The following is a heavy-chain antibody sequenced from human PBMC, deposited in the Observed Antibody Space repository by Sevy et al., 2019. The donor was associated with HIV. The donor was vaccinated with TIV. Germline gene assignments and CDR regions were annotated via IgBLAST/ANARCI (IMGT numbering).Heavy chain of an antibody. CDR3: ARDGEYSSGYFHDAFDI. Sequence: GGSLRLSCAASGFTFSSYSMNWVRQAPGKGLEWVSSISSSSSYIYYADSVNGRFTISRDNAKNSLYLQMNSLRAEDTAVYYCARDGEYSSGYFHDAFDIWGQGTMVTVSS. CDR2: ISSSSSYI. D-gene: IGHD3-22*01. V-gene: IGHV3-21*01. CDR1: GFTFSSYS. J-gene: IGHJ3*02.